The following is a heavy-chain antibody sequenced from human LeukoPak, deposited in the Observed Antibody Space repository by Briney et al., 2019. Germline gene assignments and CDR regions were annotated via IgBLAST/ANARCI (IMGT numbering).Heavy chain of an antibody. V-gene: IGHV4-34*01. D-gene: IGHD3-3*01. J-gene: IGHJ6*03. CDR3: ARTIFGVVWNYYYYYMDV. Sequence: SETLSLTCAVYGGSFSGYYWSWIRQPPGKGLERIGEINHSGSTNYNPSLKSRVTISVDTSKNQFSLTLSSVTAADTAVYYCARTIFGVVWNYYYYYMDVWGKGTTVTVSS. CDR1: GGSFSGYY. CDR2: INHSGST.